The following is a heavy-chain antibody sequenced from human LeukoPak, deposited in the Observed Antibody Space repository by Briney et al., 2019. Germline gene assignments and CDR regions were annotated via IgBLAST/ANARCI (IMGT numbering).Heavy chain of an antibody. V-gene: IGHV4-61*01. Sequence: SETLSLTCTVSGGSFSSGSYYWSWIRQPPGKGLEWIVYIYYSGSTNYNPSLKSRVTISVDTSKNQFSLKLSSVTAADTAVYYCARAPRYYDSSGIFDYWGQGTLVTVSS. D-gene: IGHD3-22*01. CDR2: IYYSGST. CDR1: GGSFSSGSYY. CDR3: ARAPRYYDSSGIFDY. J-gene: IGHJ4*02.